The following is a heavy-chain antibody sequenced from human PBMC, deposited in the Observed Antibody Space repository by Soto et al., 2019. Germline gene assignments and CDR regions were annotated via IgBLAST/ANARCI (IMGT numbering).Heavy chain of an antibody. J-gene: IGHJ4*02. V-gene: IGHV3-33*01. CDR3: VRDPPYCSGGTCYSVGFDF. CDR1: GFTFSNFG. CDR2: IWSDGSTK. Sequence: GGSLRLSCAASGFTFSNFGMHWVRQAPGKGLEWVTVIWSDGSTKYYSDSVKGRFTISRDNSENTLYLQMNSLRAEDTAVYYCVRDPPYCSGGTCYSVGFDFWGQGALVTVSS. D-gene: IGHD2-15*01.